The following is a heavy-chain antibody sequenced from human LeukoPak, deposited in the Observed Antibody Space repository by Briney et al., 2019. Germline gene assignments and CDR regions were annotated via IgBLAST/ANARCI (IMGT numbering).Heavy chain of an antibody. CDR2: IYYSGST. Sequence: ASETLSLTCTVSGGSISSSSYYWGWIRQPPGKGLEWIGSIYYSGSTYYNPSLKSRVTISVDTSKNQFSLKLSSVTAADTAVYYCARAYYLTYYYDSSDYYHPPFDYWGQGTLVTVSS. V-gene: IGHV4-39*01. CDR3: ARAYYLTYYYDSSDYYHPPFDY. J-gene: IGHJ4*02. CDR1: GGSISSSSYY. D-gene: IGHD3-22*01.